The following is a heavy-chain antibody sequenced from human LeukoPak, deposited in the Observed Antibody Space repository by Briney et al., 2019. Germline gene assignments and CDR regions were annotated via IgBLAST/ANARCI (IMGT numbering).Heavy chain of an antibody. V-gene: IGHV4-31*03. Sequence: SETLSLTCTVSGASINSGAYYWSWLRQPPGKGLEWIGYIFYSGSTSYNPSLKSRLTLSVDTSKNQFSLKLSSVTAADTAVYYCARYGGCSGGTCYAWFDPWGQGTLVTVSS. J-gene: IGHJ5*02. CDR2: IFYSGST. CDR3: ARYGGCSGGTCYAWFDP. D-gene: IGHD2-15*01. CDR1: GASINSGAYY.